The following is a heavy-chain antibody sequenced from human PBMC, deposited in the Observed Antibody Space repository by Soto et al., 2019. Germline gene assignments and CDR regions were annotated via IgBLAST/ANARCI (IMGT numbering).Heavy chain of an antibody. CDR1: GFSLSNARMG. Sequence: SGPTLVNPTETLTLTCTVSGFSLSNARMGVSWIRQPPGKALEWLAHIFSNDEKSYSTSLKSRLTISKDTSKSQVVLTMTNMDPVDTATYYCARVTYYYGSRNFAYRGQGTLVTVSS. CDR2: IFSNDEK. D-gene: IGHD3-10*01. CDR3: ARVTYYYGSRNFAY. J-gene: IGHJ4*02. V-gene: IGHV2-26*01.